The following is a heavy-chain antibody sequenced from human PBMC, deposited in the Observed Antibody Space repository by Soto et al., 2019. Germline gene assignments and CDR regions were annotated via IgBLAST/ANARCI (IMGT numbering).Heavy chain of an antibody. CDR1: GFTFSTYA. D-gene: IGHD6-19*01. Sequence: PGGSLRLSCPASGFTFSTYAMSWVRQTPGKGLDWVSTISGSGATTYYADSVKGRFTISRDNSNNTLYLQMNSLRAEDTAVYYCAKEPHSSGWYVDYWGQGTLVTVSS. CDR2: ISGSGATT. CDR3: AKEPHSSGWYVDY. V-gene: IGHV3-23*01. J-gene: IGHJ4*02.